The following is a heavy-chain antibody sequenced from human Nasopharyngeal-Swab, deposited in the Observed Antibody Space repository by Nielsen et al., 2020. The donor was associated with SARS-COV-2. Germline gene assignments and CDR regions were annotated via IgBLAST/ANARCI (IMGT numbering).Heavy chain of an antibody. J-gene: IGHJ4*02. CDR3: AREVRLHLGELSSLDYFDY. D-gene: IGHD3-16*02. CDR1: GYTFTGYY. CDR2: INANNGGT. Sequence: ASVKVSCKASGYTFTGYYLHWVRQAPGQGLEWMGRINANNGGTYYAQKFQGRVTMTRDTSISTAYMELSRLRSDDTAVYYCAREVRLHLGELSSLDYFDYWGQGTLVTVSS. V-gene: IGHV1-2*06.